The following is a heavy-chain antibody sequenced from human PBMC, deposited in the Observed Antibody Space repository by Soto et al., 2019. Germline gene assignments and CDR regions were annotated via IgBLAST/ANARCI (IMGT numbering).Heavy chain of an antibody. D-gene: IGHD3-10*02. CDR3: AREILPGSPREFHY. CDR2: ISGFNGNT. J-gene: IGHJ4*02. Sequence: QVQLVQSGAEVKKPGASVKVSCKASGYTFSSYGVSWVRQAPGQGLEWMGWISGFNGNTKYAQKFQGRVTMTTDTSTSTAYMELWSLGSDDTAVYFCAREILPGSPREFHYWGQGTLVTVSS. CDR1: GYTFSSYG. V-gene: IGHV1-18*01.